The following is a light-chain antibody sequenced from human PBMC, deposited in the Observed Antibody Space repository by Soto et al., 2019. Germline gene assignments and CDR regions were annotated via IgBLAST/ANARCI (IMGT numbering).Light chain of an antibody. V-gene: IGLV1-44*01. CDR3: ASWDDSLTLV. Sequence: QSVLTQPPSASGTPGQRVTISCSGSNSNIGDKAVTCYQQIPGTAPKVVIHSDDQRPSGVPDRFSGSKSGNSASLAISAVQSEDEADYFCASWDDSLTLVFGGGTQLTVL. J-gene: IGLJ2*01. CDR2: SDD. CDR1: NSNIGDKA.